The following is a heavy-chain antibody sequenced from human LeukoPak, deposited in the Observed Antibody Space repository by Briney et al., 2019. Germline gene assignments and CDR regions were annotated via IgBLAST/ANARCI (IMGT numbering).Heavy chain of an antibody. CDR2: IYYSGST. J-gene: IGHJ4*02. Sequence: PSETLSLTCTVSGGSISSSSYYWGWIRQPPGKGLEWIGSIYYSGSTYYNPSLKSRVTISVDTSKNQFSLKLSSVTAADTAVYYCARGRGQSDCYYFDYWGQGTLVTVSS. V-gene: IGHV4-39*07. CDR3: ARGRGQSDCYYFDY. CDR1: GGSISSSSYY. D-gene: IGHD2-21*02.